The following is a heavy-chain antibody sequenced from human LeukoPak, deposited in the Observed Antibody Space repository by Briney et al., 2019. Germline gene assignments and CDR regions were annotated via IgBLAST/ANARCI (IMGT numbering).Heavy chain of an antibody. CDR1: GFTFSSYS. D-gene: IGHD5-18*01. V-gene: IGHV3-21*01. CDR2: ISSSSSYI. Sequence: GGSLRLSCAASGFTFSSYSMNWVRQAPGKGLEWVSSISSSSSYIYYADSVKGRFTISRDNAKNSLYLQMDSLRAEDTAVYYCARDFADTAIGDAFDIWGQGTMVTVSS. CDR3: ARDFADTAIGDAFDI. J-gene: IGHJ3*02.